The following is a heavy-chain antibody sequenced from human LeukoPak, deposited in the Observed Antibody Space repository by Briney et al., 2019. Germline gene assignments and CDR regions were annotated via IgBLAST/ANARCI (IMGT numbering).Heavy chain of an antibody. Sequence: GGSLRLSCAASGFTFDDYGMSWVRQAPGKGLEWVSGINWNGGSTGYADSVKGRFTISRDNAKNSLYLQMNSLRAEETALYYCARRRGTFNYMDVWGKGTTVTVSS. CDR2: INWNGGST. D-gene: IGHD2/OR15-2a*01. CDR3: ARRRGTFNYMDV. J-gene: IGHJ6*03. CDR1: GFTFDDYG. V-gene: IGHV3-20*04.